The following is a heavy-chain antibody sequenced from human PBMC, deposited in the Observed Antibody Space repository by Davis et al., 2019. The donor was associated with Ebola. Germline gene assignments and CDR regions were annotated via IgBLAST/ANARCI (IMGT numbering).Heavy chain of an antibody. CDR2: ISSYGGST. CDR1: GFTFSTHA. V-gene: IGHV3-20*04. J-gene: IGHJ3*01. D-gene: IGHD4-17*01. Sequence: GESLKISCAASGFTFSTHAMHWVRQVPGKGLEWISGISSYGGSTGYADSVKGRFTVSRDNAKNSLYLQMNSLRAEDTAVYYCARGRNDYGDYPFWGQGTMVTVSS. CDR3: ARGRNDYGDYPF.